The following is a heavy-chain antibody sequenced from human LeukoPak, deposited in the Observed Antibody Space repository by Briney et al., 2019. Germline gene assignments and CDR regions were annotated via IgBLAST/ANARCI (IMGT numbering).Heavy chain of an antibody. V-gene: IGHV3-30*04. CDR1: GFTFSSYA. D-gene: IGHD2-21*02. CDR3: ARDQGSEAYCGGDCYFDY. CDR2: ISYDGSNK. Sequence: GGSLRLSCAASGFTFSSYAMSWVRQAPGKGLEWVAVISYDGSNKYYADSVKGRFTISRDNSKNTLYLQMNSLRAEDTAVYYCARDQGSEAYCGGDCYFDYWGRGILVTVSS. J-gene: IGHJ4*02.